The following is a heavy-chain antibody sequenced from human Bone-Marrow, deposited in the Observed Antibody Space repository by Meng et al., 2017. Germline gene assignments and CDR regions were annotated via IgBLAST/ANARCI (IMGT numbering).Heavy chain of an antibody. Sequence: GSLRLSCTVSGGSISSSSYYWGWIRQPPGKGLEWIGSIYYSGSTYYNPSLKSRVTISVDTSKNQFSLKLSSVTAADTAVYYCAREASMVRGVIMNWGQGTLVTVSS. D-gene: IGHD3-10*01. V-gene: IGHV4-39*07. CDR3: AREASMVRGVIMN. CDR1: GGSISSSSYY. J-gene: IGHJ4*02. CDR2: IYYSGST.